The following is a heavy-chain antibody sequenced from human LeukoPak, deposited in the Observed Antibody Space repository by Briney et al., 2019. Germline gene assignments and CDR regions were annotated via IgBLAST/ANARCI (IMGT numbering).Heavy chain of an antibody. J-gene: IGHJ5*02. Sequence: GASVKVSCRASGYSFTNYGINWVRQAPGQGLEWMGWINPNSGGTNYAQKFQGRVTMTRDTSISTAYMELSRLRSDDTAVYYCARIYGSGSYYPNWFDPWGQGTLVTVSS. CDR3: ARIYGSGSYYPNWFDP. CDR2: INPNSGGT. V-gene: IGHV1-2*02. D-gene: IGHD3-10*01. CDR1: GYSFTNYG.